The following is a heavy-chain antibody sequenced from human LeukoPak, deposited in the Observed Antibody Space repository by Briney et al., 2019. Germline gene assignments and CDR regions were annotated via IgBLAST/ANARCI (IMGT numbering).Heavy chain of an antibody. CDR2: ISSSNSYI. CDR1: GFTFSSYS. D-gene: IGHD3-16*02. V-gene: IGHV3-21*01. J-gene: IGHJ4*02. Sequence: GGSLRLSCAASGFTFSSYSMNWVRQAPGKGLEWVSSISSSNSYIYYADSVKGRFTISRDNAKNSLYLQMNSLRAEDTAVYYCARGDVWGSYRFDYWGQGTLVTVSS. CDR3: ARGDVWGSYRFDY.